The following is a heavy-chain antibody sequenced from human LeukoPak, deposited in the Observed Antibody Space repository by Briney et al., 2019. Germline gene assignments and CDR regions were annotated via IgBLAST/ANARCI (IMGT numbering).Heavy chain of an antibody. V-gene: IGHV5-51*01. J-gene: IGHJ4*02. CDR3: ARGVQLTSFDY. CDR1: GYSFTSHW. D-gene: IGHD5-18*01. Sequence: GESLKISCKGSGYSFTSHWIGWVRQMPGKGLEWMGIMYPGDSDTRYSPSFQGQVTISADKSISTAYLQWSSLKASDTAMYFCARGVQLTSFDYWGQGTLVTVSS. CDR2: MYPGDSDT.